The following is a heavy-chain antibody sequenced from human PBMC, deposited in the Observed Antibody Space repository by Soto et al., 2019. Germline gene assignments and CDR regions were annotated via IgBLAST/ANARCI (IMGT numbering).Heavy chain of an antibody. Sequence: WSLRLSCAASGFCFEDYTMHWVRHTPGKGPEWISLISWDGGRTLYSDSVKGRFIISRDNSKNSLYLQMNSLTTEDTALYFCAGDSYDVLTGQKRYFDHWGQGTLVTVSS. V-gene: IGHV3-43*01. CDR3: AGDSYDVLTGQKRYFDH. J-gene: IGHJ4*02. D-gene: IGHD3-9*01. CDR2: ISWDGGRT. CDR1: GFCFEDYT.